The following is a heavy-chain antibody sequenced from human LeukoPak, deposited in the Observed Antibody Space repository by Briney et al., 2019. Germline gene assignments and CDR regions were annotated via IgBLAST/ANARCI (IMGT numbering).Heavy chain of an antibody. V-gene: IGHV4-31*03. D-gene: IGHD2-2*01. CDR1: GGSITSGGYY. CDR3: AREVGVVAHQGGWFDP. J-gene: IGHJ5*02. CDR2: IYYSGST. Sequence: SETLSLTCTVSGGSITSGGYYWSWIRQHPGKGLEWIGYIYYSGSTYYNPSLKSRLAISVDTSKNQFSLKLTSVTAADTAFYYCAREVGVVAHQGGWFDPWGQGTLVTVSS.